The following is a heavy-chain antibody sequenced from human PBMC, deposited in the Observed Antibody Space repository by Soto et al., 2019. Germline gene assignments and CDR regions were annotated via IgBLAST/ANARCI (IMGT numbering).Heavy chain of an antibody. J-gene: IGHJ3*02. CDR1: GFTFSSYA. V-gene: IGHV3-30-3*01. Sequence: QVQLVESGGGVVQPGRSLRLSCAASGFTFSSYAMHWVRQAPGKGLEWVAVISYDGSNKYYADSVKGRFTISRDNSENTLYLQMNSLRAEDTAVYHCARADSSGWSHPLDIWGQGRMVTVSS. CDR2: ISYDGSNK. CDR3: ARADSSGWSHPLDI. D-gene: IGHD6-19*01.